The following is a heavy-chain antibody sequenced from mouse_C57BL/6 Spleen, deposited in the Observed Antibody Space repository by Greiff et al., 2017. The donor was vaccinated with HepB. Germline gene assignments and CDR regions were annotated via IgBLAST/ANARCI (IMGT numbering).Heavy chain of an antibody. CDR1: GYTFTTYP. Sequence: VQLQESGAELVKPGASVKMSCKASGYTFTTYPIEWMKQNHGKSLEWIGNFHPYNDDTKYNEKFKGKATLTVEKSSSTVYLELSRLTSDDSAVYYCARGIYYDYDGRGYAMDYWGQGTSVTVSS. D-gene: IGHD2-4*01. CDR2: FHPYNDDT. V-gene: IGHV1-47*01. J-gene: IGHJ4*01. CDR3: ARGIYYDYDGRGYAMDY.